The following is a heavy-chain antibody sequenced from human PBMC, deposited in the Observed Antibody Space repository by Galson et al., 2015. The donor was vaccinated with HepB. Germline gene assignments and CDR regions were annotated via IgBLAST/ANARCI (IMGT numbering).Heavy chain of an antibody. CDR1: GYTFTIYD. V-gene: IGHV1-8*01. CDR2: MSPSNGNT. CDR3: ARDRSSGSHLSFATDY. Sequence: SVKVSCKASGYTFTIYDINWVRQATGQGLEWMGWMSPSNGNTGYAQKFQGRVTMTSDTSINTAYLELSSLTSEDTAVYYCARDRSSGSHLSFATDYWGQGTLVTVSS. D-gene: IGHD1-26*01. J-gene: IGHJ4*02.